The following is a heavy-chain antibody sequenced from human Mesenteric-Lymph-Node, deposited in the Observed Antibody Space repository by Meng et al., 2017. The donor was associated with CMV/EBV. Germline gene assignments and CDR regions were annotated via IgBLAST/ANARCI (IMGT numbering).Heavy chain of an antibody. V-gene: IGHV4-34*01. CDR1: GGYFSAYY. CDR3: ARVTLPPEPYFDY. J-gene: IGHJ4*02. CDR2: IDHSGNT. D-gene: IGHD1-14*01. Sequence: AVYGGYFSAYYCTWLRQSPGKGLEWIGEIDHSGNTHYSPSLKSRVTISIDTSKNQFSLRLRSVTAADTAVYYCARVTLPPEPYFDYWGQGTLVTVSS.